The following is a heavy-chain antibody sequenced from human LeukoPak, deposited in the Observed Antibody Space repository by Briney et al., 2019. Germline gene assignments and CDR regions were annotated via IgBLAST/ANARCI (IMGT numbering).Heavy chain of an antibody. CDR3: ARGDYKGNWFDP. V-gene: IGHV4-34*01. CDR2: INHSGST. Sequence: SETLSLTCAVYGGSFSGYYWSWIRQPPGKGLEWIGEINHSGSTNYNPSLKSRVTISVDTSKNQFSLKLSSVTAADTAVYYCARGDYKGNWFDPWGQGTLVTVSS. J-gene: IGHJ5*02. CDR1: GGSFSGYY. D-gene: IGHD4-11*01.